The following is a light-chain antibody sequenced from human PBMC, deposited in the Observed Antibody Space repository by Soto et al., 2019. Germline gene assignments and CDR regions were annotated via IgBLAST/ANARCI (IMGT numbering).Light chain of an antibody. CDR1: HTISSSY. V-gene: IGKV3-20*01. CDR3: QHYASATLT. Sequence: ENVLTQSPGTLSLSPGQRATLSCRASHTISSSYVDGYQQKPGQAPRLLRDAISDRATGGPDRFRGSGAGTDFTLTSTRLEPAAFAVYLCQHYASATLTFGQGTKVDIK. CDR2: AIS. J-gene: IGKJ1*01.